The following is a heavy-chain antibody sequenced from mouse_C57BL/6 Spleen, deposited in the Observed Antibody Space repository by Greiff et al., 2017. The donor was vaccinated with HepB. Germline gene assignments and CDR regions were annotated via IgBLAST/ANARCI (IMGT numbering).Heavy chain of an antibody. CDR3: ARGLDYAMDY. CDR1: GYAFSSSW. CDR2: IYPGDGDT. Sequence: VQLQQSGPELVKPGASVKISCKASGYAFSSSWMNWVKQRPGKGLEWIGRIYPGDGDTNYNGKFKGKATLTADKSSSTAYMQLSSLTSEDSAVYFCARGLDYAMDYWGQGTSVTGSS. J-gene: IGHJ4*01. V-gene: IGHV1-82*01.